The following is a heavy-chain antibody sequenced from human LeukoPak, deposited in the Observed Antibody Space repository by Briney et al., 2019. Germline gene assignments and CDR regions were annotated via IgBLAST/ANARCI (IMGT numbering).Heavy chain of an antibody. D-gene: IGHD1-14*01. Sequence: SETLSLTCTVSGGSISSYYWSWIRQPPGKGLEWIGYIYYSGSTNHNPSLKSRVTISVDTSKNQFSLKLSSVTAADTAVYYCARGFRAELTGAFDIWGQGTMVTVSS. CDR3: ARGFRAELTGAFDI. CDR1: GGSISSYY. CDR2: IYYSGST. J-gene: IGHJ3*02. V-gene: IGHV4-59*12.